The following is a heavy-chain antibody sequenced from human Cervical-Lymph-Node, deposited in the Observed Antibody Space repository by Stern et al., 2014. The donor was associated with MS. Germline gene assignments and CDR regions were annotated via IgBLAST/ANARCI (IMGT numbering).Heavy chain of an antibody. D-gene: IGHD6-6*01. J-gene: IGHJ5*02. CDR3: TRELSSWFDP. Sequence: EVQLEESGGGLIQPGGSLRLSCAASGFTVSRNYMSWVRQAPGKGLEWLSIIYSNGSAYYADSVKGRFSISRDNSKNTLYLQINSLRADDTAVYYCTRELSSWFDPWGQGTLVTVSS. CDR1: GFTVSRNY. CDR2: IYSNGSA. V-gene: IGHV3-53*01.